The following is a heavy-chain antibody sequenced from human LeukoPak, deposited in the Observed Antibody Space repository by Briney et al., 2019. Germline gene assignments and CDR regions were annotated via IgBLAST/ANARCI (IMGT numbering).Heavy chain of an antibody. J-gene: IGHJ5*02. D-gene: IGHD2-15*01. CDR1: GXIFSDYY. CDR2: ISDSGGET. V-gene: IGHV3-23*01. Sequence: GRSLRLSCAASGXIFSDYYMSWVRQAPGKGLEWVSVISDSGGETYYADSVKGRFTISRDNSKSTLYLQMNSLRAEDTAVYHCAKGSGGAAFDPWGQGTLVTVSS. CDR3: AKGSGGAAFDP.